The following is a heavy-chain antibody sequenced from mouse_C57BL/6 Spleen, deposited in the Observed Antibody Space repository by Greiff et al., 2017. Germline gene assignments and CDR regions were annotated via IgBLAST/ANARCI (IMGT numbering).Heavy chain of an antibody. CDR2: IDPNSGGT. Sequence: VQLQESGAELVKPGASVKLSCKASGYTFTSYWMHWVKQRPGRGLEWIGRIDPNSGGTKYNEKFKSKATLTVDKPSSTAYMQLSSLTSEDSAVYYCARGITTVVATGAMDYWGQGTSVTVSS. CDR3: ARGITTVVATGAMDY. D-gene: IGHD1-1*01. CDR1: GYTFTSYW. V-gene: IGHV1-72*01. J-gene: IGHJ4*01.